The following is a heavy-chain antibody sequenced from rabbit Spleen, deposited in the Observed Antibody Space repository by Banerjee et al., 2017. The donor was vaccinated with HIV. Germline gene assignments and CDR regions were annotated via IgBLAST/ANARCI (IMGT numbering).Heavy chain of an antibody. Sequence: QEQLVESGGGLVKPEGSLTLTCKASGFSFSDRDVMCWVRQAPGKGLEWIACINIVTGKSVYASWAKGRFTMSRASSTTVTLQMTSLTAADTATYFCARDLVAVIGWNFNLWGPGTLVTVS. CDR2: INIVTGKS. J-gene: IGHJ4*01. CDR1: GFSFSDRDV. CDR3: ARDLVAVIGWNFNL. V-gene: IGHV1S45*01. D-gene: IGHD1-1*01.